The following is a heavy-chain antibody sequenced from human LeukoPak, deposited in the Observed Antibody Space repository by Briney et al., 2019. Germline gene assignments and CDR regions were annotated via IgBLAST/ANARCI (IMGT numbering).Heavy chain of an antibody. Sequence: SGGSLRLSCAASGFTFSSYAMSWVRQAPGKGLEWVSAISGSGGSTYYADSVKGRFTISRDNSKNTLYLQMNSLRAEDTAVYYCAKLGSVAGRYYFDYWGQGTLVTVSS. V-gene: IGHV3-23*01. J-gene: IGHJ4*02. D-gene: IGHD6-19*01. CDR1: GFTFSSYA. CDR2: ISGSGGST. CDR3: AKLGSVAGRYYFDY.